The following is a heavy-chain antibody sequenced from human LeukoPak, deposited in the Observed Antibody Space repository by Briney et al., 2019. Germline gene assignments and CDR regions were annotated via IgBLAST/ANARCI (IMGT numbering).Heavy chain of an antibody. CDR2: IIPILGIA. Sequence: PGASVKVSCKASGGTFSSYTISWVRQAPGQGLEWMGKIIPILGIANYAQKFQGRVTMTTDTSTSTAYMELRSLRSDDTAVYYCAREIGQWLVPYYYYYGMDVWGQGTTVTVSS. CDR1: GGTFSSYT. CDR3: AREIGQWLVPYYYYYGMDV. J-gene: IGHJ6*02. D-gene: IGHD6-19*01. V-gene: IGHV1-69*04.